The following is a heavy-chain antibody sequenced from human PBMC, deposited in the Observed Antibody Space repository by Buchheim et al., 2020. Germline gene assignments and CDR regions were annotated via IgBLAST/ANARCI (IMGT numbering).Heavy chain of an antibody. V-gene: IGHV4-31*03. D-gene: IGHD3-10*01. CDR2: IYYSGST. J-gene: IGHJ6*02. CDR1: GGSISSGGYY. Sequence: QVQLQESGPGLVKPSQTLSLTCTVSGGSISSGGYYWSWIRQHPGKGLEWIGYIYYSGSTYYNPSLKSRVTISVDKPKNPVSLKLSSVTAADTAVYYCARDRRITMVGYYYYYGMDVWGQGTT. CDR3: ARDRRITMVGYYYYYGMDV.